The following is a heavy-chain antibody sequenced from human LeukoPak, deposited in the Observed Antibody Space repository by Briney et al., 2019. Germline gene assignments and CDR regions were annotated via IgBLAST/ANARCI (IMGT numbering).Heavy chain of an antibody. D-gene: IGHD2-8*01. J-gene: IGHJ4*02. Sequence: ASVKVSCKASGYTFTGYYTHWVRQAPGQGLEWMGWINPNSGGTNYAQKFQGRVTMTRDTSISTAYMELSRLRSDDTAVYYCAGSLGYCTSNVCYLKYWGQGTLVTVSS. CDR2: INPNSGGT. CDR1: GYTFTGYY. V-gene: IGHV1-2*02. CDR3: AGSLGYCTSNVCYLKY.